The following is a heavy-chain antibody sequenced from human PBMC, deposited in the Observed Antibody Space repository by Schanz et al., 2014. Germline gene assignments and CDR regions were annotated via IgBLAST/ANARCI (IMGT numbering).Heavy chain of an antibody. CDR1: GFTFSSYW. Sequence: EVQLVESGGGLVHPGGSLRLSCAASGFTFSSYWMHWVRQAPGKGLVWVSRIQSDGSITTYADSVKGRFAISRDNSKNTVYLHMNSLRDEDTAVYYCAKDMNREATAPESWGQGTLVVVSS. CDR2: IQSDGSIT. D-gene: IGHD5-12*01. V-gene: IGHV3-74*01. CDR3: AKDMNREATAPES. J-gene: IGHJ5*02.